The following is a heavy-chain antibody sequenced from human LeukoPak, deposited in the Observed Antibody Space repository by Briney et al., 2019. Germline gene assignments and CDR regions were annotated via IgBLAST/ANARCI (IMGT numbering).Heavy chain of an antibody. D-gene: IGHD5-18*01. CDR3: ARVRSSYGLIFFDY. CDR1: GGSISSSSYY. CDR2: IYYSGST. J-gene: IGHJ4*02. Sequence: PSETLSLTCTVSGGSISSSSYYWGWIRQPPGKGLEWIGSIYYSGSTYYNPSLKSRVTISVDTSKNQFSLKLSSVTAADTAVYYCARVRSSYGLIFFDYWGQGTLVTVSS. V-gene: IGHV4-39*07.